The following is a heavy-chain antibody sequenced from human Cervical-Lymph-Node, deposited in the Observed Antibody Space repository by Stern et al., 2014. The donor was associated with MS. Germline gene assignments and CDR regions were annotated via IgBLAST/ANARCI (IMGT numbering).Heavy chain of an antibody. Sequence: MQLVESGGGVVQPGRSLRLSCAASGFTFSSYDMHWVRQAPGKGLEWVAVIWYDGINKYYADSVKGRFTISRDNSKNTLYLQMNSLRAEDTAVYYCARVPDGDSYFDYWGQGTLVTVSS. CDR1: GFTFSSYD. CDR2: IWYDGINK. J-gene: IGHJ4*02. D-gene: IGHD2-21*02. CDR3: ARVPDGDSYFDY. V-gene: IGHV3-33*01.